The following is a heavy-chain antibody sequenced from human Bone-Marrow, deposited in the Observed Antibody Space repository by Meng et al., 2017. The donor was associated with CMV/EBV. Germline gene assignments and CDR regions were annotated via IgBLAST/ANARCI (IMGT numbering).Heavy chain of an antibody. CDR1: GFTFSSYE. CDR2: ISSSGSTI. Sequence: GESLKISCAASGFTFSSYEMNWVRQAPGKGLEWVSYISSSGSTIYYADSVKGRFTISRDNAKNSLYLQMNSLRAEDTAVYYCARQRVDCSGGSCYYNYYYYGMDVWGQGTTVTVSS. CDR3: ARQRVDCSGGSCYYNYYYYGMDV. J-gene: IGHJ6*02. V-gene: IGHV3-48*03. D-gene: IGHD2-15*01.